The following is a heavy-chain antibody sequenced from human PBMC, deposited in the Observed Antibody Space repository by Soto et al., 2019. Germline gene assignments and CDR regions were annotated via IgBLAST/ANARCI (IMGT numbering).Heavy chain of an antibody. Sequence: GGSLRLSCAASGFTFSSYGMHWVRQAPGKGLEWVAVIWYDGSNKYYADSVKGRFTISRDNSKNTLYLQMNSLRAEDTAVYYCARHDIVATISGSPASLDYWGQGTLVTVSS. CDR3: ARHDIVATISGSPASLDY. CDR2: IWYDGSNK. J-gene: IGHJ4*02. CDR1: GFTFSSYG. V-gene: IGHV3-33*01. D-gene: IGHD5-12*01.